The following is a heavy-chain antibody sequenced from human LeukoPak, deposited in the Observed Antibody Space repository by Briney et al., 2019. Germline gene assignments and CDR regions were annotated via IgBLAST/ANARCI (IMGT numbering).Heavy chain of an antibody. CDR1: GFTFTSHA. Sequence: PGGSLRLSCAASGFTFTSHAMSWVRQAPGKGLEWVSAISGSGATTYYADSVKGRFTISRDNAKNSLYLQMNSLRAEDTALYYCVKDAGTAWGQGTLVTVSS. CDR3: VKDAGTA. D-gene: IGHD2-8*02. CDR2: ISGSGATT. V-gene: IGHV3-23*01. J-gene: IGHJ5*02.